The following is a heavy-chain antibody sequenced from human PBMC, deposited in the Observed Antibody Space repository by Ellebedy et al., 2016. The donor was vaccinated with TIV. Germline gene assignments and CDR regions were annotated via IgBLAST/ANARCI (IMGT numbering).Heavy chain of an antibody. J-gene: IGHJ4*02. Sequence: GGSLRLSCAASGFSFSDYYMSWIRQAPGKGLEWVSYISSSSRYINYTDSVKGRFTISRDNAKNSLYLQMTSLRDEDTAVYYCARNGYEDVWGSYHHDYWGQGTLVTVSS. CDR3: ARNGYEDVWGSYHHDY. V-gene: IGHV3-11*06. CDR2: ISSSSRYI. D-gene: IGHD3-16*02. CDR1: GFSFSDYY.